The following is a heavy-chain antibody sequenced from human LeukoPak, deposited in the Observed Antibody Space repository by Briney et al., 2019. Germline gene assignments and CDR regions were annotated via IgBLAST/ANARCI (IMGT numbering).Heavy chain of an antibody. CDR2: NYRSGTT. J-gene: IGHJ3*02. Sequence: PSGALSPTCGVSGGALSNYNWGGWGRQPPGEGPEWVGENYRSGTTNYNPSLKSRVTISVDRSKNQFSLKLTSVTAADTAVYYCARGWSPIVVVPAALFDIWGQGTMVTVSS. D-gene: IGHD2-2*01. CDR1: GGALSNYNW. V-gene: IGHV4-4*02. CDR3: ARGWSPIVVVPAALFDI.